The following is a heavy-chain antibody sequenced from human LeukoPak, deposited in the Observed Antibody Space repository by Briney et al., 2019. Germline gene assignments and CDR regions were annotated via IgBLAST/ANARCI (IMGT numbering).Heavy chain of an antibody. Sequence: AGGSLRLSCAASGFTFSSYGMHWVRQAPGKGLEWVAFIRYDGSNKYYADSVKGRFTISRDNSKNTLYLQMNSLRAEDTAVYYCARGGGGSGKVYYYYMDVWGKGTTVTVSS. CDR2: IRYDGSNK. V-gene: IGHV3-30*02. CDR3: ARGGGGSGKVYYYYMDV. CDR1: GFTFSSYG. D-gene: IGHD2-15*01. J-gene: IGHJ6*03.